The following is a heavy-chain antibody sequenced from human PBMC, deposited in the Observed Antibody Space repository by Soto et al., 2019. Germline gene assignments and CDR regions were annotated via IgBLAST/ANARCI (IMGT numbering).Heavy chain of an antibody. V-gene: IGHV1-8*01. CDR3: ARVDEGSFDY. Sequence: QVQLVQSGAEVKKPGDSVKVSCKASGYTFTSDDINWGRQATGQGLGWVGWMNPNSGKTGYAQQFQGRVTMTRNTSISTAYMELSSLSSEDTAVYYCARVDEGSFDYWGQGSLVTVSS. CDR1: GYTFTSDD. J-gene: IGHJ4*02. CDR2: MNPNSGKT. D-gene: IGHD3-10*01.